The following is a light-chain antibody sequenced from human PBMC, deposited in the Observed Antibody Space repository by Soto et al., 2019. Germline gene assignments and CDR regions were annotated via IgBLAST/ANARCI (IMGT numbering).Light chain of an antibody. J-gene: IGLJ1*01. V-gene: IGLV2-23*02. CDR3: CSYAGSSTFHV. CDR1: SCDVGSYNL. CDR2: EVS. Sequence: QSVLTQPASVSGSPGQSITISCTGTSCDVGSYNLVSWYQQHPGKAPKLMIYEVSKRPSGVSNRFSGSKSGNTASLTISGLQAEDEADYYCCSYAGSSTFHVFGTGTRSPS.